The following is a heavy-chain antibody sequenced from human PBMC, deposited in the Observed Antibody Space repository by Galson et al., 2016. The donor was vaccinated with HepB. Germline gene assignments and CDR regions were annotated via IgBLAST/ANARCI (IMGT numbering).Heavy chain of an antibody. Sequence: SLRLSCAASGFNVSSNYMSWVRQAPGKGLAWVSLIYSAGDTYYSDSVKGRFTISRDNSKNTLYLQMNSLRGDDTAVYYCARGSAVGGFGREFYSWGQGTLVTVSS. J-gene: IGHJ4*02. CDR3: ARGSAVGGFGREFYS. V-gene: IGHV3-53*01. CDR1: GFNVSSNY. CDR2: IYSAGDT. D-gene: IGHD4-23*01.